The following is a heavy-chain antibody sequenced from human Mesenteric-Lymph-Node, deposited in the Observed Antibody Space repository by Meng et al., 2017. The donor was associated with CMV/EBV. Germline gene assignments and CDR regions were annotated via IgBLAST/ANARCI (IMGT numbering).Heavy chain of an antibody. CDR2: VWFDESDR. CDR3: AKGSYSSRDAFDI. V-gene: IGHV3-33*06. Sequence: GGSLRLSCAASGFTFSSYGMHWVRQSPGKGLEWVASVWFDESDRYCADSVRGRFTFSRDSSKNTLYPQMNSLRAEDTAVYYCAKGSYSSRDAFDIWGQGTMVTVSS. CDR1: GFTFSSYG. J-gene: IGHJ3*02. D-gene: IGHD6-13*01.